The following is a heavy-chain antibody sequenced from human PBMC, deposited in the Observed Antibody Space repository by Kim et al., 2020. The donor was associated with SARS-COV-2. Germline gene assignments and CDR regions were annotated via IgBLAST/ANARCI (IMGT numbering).Heavy chain of an antibody. CDR3: ARGGYGQWLPDY. Sequence: SETLSLTCAVYGGSFSGYYWSWIRQPPGKGLEWIGEINHSGSTNYNPSLKSRVTISVDTSKNQFSLKLSSVTAADTAVYYCARGGYGQWLPDYWGQGTLV. V-gene: IGHV4-34*01. CDR1: GGSFSGYY. J-gene: IGHJ4*02. D-gene: IGHD5-12*01. CDR2: INHSGST.